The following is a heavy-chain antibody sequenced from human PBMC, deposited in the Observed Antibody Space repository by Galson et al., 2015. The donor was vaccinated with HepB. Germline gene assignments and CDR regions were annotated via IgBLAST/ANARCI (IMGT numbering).Heavy chain of an antibody. CDR1: GGSITVYY. CDR3: ARFRYGAGSAGFDY. D-gene: IGHD4-17*01. V-gene: IGHV4-59*13. J-gene: IGHJ4*02. CDR2: IYYSGRT. Sequence: SETLSLTCSVSGGSITVYYWSWIRQSPEKGLEHIGYIYYSGRTNYNPYLQSRVTMSVDVSKNQFSLKLRSVTAADTAVYYCARFRYGAGSAGFDYWGQGTLVTVSS.